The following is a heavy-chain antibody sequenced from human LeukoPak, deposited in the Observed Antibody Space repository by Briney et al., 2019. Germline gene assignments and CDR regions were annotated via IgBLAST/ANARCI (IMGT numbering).Heavy chain of an antibody. CDR2: INQDGSAK. V-gene: IGHV3-7*01. CDR1: GFAFSTYW. D-gene: IGHD3-16*01. CDR3: TRDGHVRWSQGSWFDP. J-gene: IGHJ5*02. Sequence: GGSLRLSCAASGFAFSTYWMDWVRQAPGKGLEWVGNINQDGSAKHYVDSVRGRFTISRDNARNSVYLQMSALRVEDTAVYYCTRDGHVRWSQGSWFDPWGQGTLVTVSS.